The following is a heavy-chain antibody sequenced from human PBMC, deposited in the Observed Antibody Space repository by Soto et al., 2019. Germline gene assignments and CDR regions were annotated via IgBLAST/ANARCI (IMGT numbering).Heavy chain of an antibody. CDR3: AKQQGPGTPYYYAMDV. J-gene: IGHJ6*02. Sequence: GSLRLTCPASGFTVSSYGRSWVRQAPGKGLEWVSVIRSSGDRTYYADSVKGRFTISRDNSKNTLYMQMNSLRAEDTAVYYCAKQQGPGTPYYYAMDVWGQGTTVTVS. D-gene: IGHD1-1*01. CDR2: IRSSGDRT. CDR1: GFTVSSYG. V-gene: IGHV3-23*01.